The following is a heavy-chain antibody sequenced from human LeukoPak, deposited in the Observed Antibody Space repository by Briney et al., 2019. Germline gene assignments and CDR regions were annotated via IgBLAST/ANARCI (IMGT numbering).Heavy chain of an antibody. V-gene: IGHV1-18*01. J-gene: IGHJ4*02. D-gene: IGHD2-15*01. CDR1: GYTFTSYG. Sequence: GASVKVSCKASGYTFTSYGISWVRQAPGQGLEWMGWISAYNGNTNYAQKLQGRVTMTTDTSTSTAYMELRSLRSDDTAVYYCAAIRYCSGGSCSEFWGQGTLVTVSS. CDR2: ISAYNGNT. CDR3: AAIRYCSGGSCSEF.